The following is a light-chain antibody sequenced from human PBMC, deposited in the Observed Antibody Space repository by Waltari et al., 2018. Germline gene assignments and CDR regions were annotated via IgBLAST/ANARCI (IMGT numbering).Light chain of an antibody. CDR1: QSVSSY. CDR2: DAS. J-gene: IGKJ1*01. CDR3: QQRSNWPPST. V-gene: IGKV3-11*01. Sequence: EIVLTQSPATLSLSPGERATLSCRASQSVSSYLAWYQQKPGQAPRLLIDDASNRATGIPARFSGSGSGTDVTLTISSLEPEDVAVYYCQQRSNWPPSTFGQGTKVEIK.